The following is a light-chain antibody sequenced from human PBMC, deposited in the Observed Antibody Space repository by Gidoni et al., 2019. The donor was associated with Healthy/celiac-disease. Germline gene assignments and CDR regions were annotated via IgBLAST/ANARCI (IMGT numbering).Light chain of an antibody. CDR2: LNSDGSH. J-gene: IGLJ3*02. V-gene: IGLV4-69*01. CDR3: QTWGTALRV. Sequence: QLVLTQSPSASASLGASVKLTCTLSSGHSSYAIAWHQQQPEKGPRYLMKLNSDGSHSKGDGIPDRFSGSSSGAERYLTISSLQSEDEADYYCQTWGTALRVFGGGTKLTVL. CDR1: SGHSSYA.